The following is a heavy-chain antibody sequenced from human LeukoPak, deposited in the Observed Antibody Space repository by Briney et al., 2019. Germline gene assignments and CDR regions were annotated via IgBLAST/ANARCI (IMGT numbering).Heavy chain of an antibody. CDR1: GYTFTSYG. D-gene: IGHD3-22*01. J-gene: IGHJ4*02. CDR2: ISAYNGNT. CDR3: AARYYYDSSGYLLGPDY. V-gene: IGHV1-18*01. Sequence: GASVKVSCKASGYTFTSYGISWVRRAPGQGLEWMGWISAYNGNTNYAQKLQGRVTMTTDTSTSTAYMELRSLRSDDTAVYYCAARYYYDSSGYLLGPDYWGQGTLVTVSS.